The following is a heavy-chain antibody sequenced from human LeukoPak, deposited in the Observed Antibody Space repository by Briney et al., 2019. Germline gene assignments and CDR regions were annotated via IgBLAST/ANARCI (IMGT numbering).Heavy chain of an antibody. D-gene: IGHD3-10*01. V-gene: IGHV3-30-3*01. CDR1: GFTFSSYA. CDR2: ISYDGSNK. CDR3: ARGSWRLVRGAASFES. Sequence: GGSLRLSCAASGFTFSSYAMHWVRQAAGKGLEWVAVISYDGSNKYYADSVKGRFTISRDNSKNTLYLQMNSLGAEDTAVYYCARGSWRLVRGAASFESWGQGTLVTVSS. J-gene: IGHJ4*02.